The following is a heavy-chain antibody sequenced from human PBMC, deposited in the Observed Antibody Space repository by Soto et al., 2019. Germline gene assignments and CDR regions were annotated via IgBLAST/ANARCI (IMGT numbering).Heavy chain of an antibody. D-gene: IGHD2-15*01. CDR2: ISRDGGST. V-gene: IGHV3-43*01. J-gene: IGHJ6*02. CDR1: GFTFDDYS. Sequence: PGGSLRLACAVSGFTFDDYSMEWVRQAEGKGLEWVCLISRDGGSTYYADSVKGRFTISRYNSKNSLYLQMNSLRTEVTALYYCAKDKRLVVVVAAGPPSYGMDVWGQGTTVTVSS. CDR3: AKDKRLVVVVAAGPPSYGMDV.